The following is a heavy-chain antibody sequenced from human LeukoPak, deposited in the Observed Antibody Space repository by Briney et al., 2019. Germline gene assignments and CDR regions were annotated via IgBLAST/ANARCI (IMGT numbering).Heavy chain of an antibody. Sequence: GGSLRLSCAASGFPFSRYSMNWLRPAPGKGLEWVASISSTSNFIYSADSVKGRFNSSRDTAKNSLFLQMNSLRAEDTAIYYCARDYFDSSDYPQTYYYYYMDVWGKGTTVTVSS. V-gene: IGHV3-21*01. CDR2: ISSTSNFI. J-gene: IGHJ6*03. CDR1: GFPFSRYS. CDR3: ARDYFDSSDYPQTYYYYYMDV. D-gene: IGHD3-22*01.